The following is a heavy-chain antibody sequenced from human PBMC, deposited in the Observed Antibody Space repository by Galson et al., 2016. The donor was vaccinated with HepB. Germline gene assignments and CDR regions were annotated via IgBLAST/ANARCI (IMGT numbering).Heavy chain of an antibody. CDR2: ISPYSGDT. CDR3: VRDRHCSDGSCRDH. Sequence: QSGAEVTKPGASVKVSCKASSYTFTNFAVSWVRQAPGQGLEWMGWISPYSGDTKYVQRLQGRVTMTTDASTSTAYMELRSLTADDTAVYYCVRDRHCSDGSCRDHWGQGTLVTVSS. CDR1: SYTFTNFA. V-gene: IGHV1-18*01. J-gene: IGHJ4*02. D-gene: IGHD2-15*01.